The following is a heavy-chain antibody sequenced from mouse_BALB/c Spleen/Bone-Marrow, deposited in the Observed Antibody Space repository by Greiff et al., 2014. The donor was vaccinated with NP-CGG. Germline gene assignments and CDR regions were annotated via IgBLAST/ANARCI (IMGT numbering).Heavy chain of an antibody. Sequence: DLVKPGASVKLSCKASGYTFTSYWINWIKRRPGQGLEWIGRIAPGSGSTYYNEMFKGKATLIVDTSSSTAYIQLSSLSSEDSAVYFCARGGLHYFDYWGQGTTLTVSS. CDR1: GYTFTSYW. D-gene: IGHD3-3*01. V-gene: IGHV1S41*01. CDR3: ARGGLHYFDY. J-gene: IGHJ2*01. CDR2: IAPGSGST.